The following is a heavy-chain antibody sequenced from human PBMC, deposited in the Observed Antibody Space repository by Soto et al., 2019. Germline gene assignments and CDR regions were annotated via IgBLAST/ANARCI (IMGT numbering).Heavy chain of an antibody. CDR1: GGTFSSYT. V-gene: IGHV1-69*02. CDR2: IIPILGIA. J-gene: IGHJ6*02. CDR3: ARGPVVPAAMDVGYYYYGMDV. D-gene: IGHD2-2*01. Sequence: QVQLVQSGAEVKKPGSSVKVSCKASGGTFSSYTISWVRQAPGQGLEWMGRIIPILGIANYAQKFQGRVTITADKSTSTAYMELSSLRSEDTAVYYCARGPVVPAAMDVGYYYYGMDVWGQGTKVTVSS.